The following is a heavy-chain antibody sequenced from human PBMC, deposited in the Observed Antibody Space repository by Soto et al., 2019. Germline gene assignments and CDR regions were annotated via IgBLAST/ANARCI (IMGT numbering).Heavy chain of an antibody. D-gene: IGHD3-22*01. CDR3: ARAPDDSSGYPFDY. Sequence: SETLSLTCTVSGGSISSGGYYWSWIRQHPGKGLEWIGYIYYSGSTYYNPSLKSRVTISVDTSKNQFFLKLSSVTAADTAVYYCARAPDDSSGYPFDYWGQGTLDTVSS. CDR2: IYYSGST. V-gene: IGHV4-31*03. J-gene: IGHJ4*02. CDR1: GGSISSGGYY.